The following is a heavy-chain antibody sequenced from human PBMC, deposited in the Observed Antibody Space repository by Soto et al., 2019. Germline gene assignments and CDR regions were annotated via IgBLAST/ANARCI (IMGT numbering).Heavy chain of an antibody. CDR3: ARPSYDILTGYPEDYYYGMDV. Sequence: NPSETLSLTCTVSGGSISSSSYYWGWIRQPPGKGLEWIGSIYYSGSTYYNPSLKSRVTISVDTSKNQFSLKLSSVTAADTAVYYCARPSYDILTGYPEDYYYGMDVWGQGTTVTVSS. CDR1: GGSISSSSYY. CDR2: IYYSGST. D-gene: IGHD3-9*01. V-gene: IGHV4-39*01. J-gene: IGHJ6*02.